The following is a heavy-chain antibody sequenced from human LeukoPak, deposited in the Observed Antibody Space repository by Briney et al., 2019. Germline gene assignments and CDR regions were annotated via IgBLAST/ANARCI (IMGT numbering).Heavy chain of an antibody. J-gene: IGHJ4*02. V-gene: IGHV3-48*01. CDR3: VRERILGN. CDR1: GFTFSNYN. Sequence: EPGGSLRLSCAASGFTFSNYNMTWVRQAPGKGLEWVSYIGSGSRTIYYADSVKGRFAVSRDNDKNLLYLQMNSLRAEDTAVYYCVRERILGNWGQGTLVTVSS. D-gene: IGHD3-16*01. CDR2: IGSGSRTI.